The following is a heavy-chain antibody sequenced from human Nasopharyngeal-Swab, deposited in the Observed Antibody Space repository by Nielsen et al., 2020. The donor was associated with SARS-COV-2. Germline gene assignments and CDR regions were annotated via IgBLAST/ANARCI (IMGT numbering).Heavy chain of an antibody. CDR2: IWHDGSNK. Sequence: WIRQPPGKGLEWVAVIWHDGSNKYYADSVKGRFTISRDNSKNTLYLQMNSLRAEDPAVYYCARGRDGYNFPRYYFDYWGQGTLVTVSS. V-gene: IGHV3-33*01. D-gene: IGHD5-24*01. CDR3: ARGRDGYNFPRYYFDY. J-gene: IGHJ4*02.